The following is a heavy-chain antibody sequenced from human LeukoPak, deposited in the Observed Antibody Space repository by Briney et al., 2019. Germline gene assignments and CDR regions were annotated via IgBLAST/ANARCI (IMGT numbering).Heavy chain of an antibody. CDR2: ISSSAAYI. CDR3: ARDASVYNTFDY. J-gene: IGHJ4*02. V-gene: IGHV3-21*01. Sequence: GGSLRLSCAASGFSFSSYSLNWVRQAPGKGLEWVSSISSSAAYIFYADSLKGRFTISRDNAKNSLYLQMNSLRAEDTAVYFCARDASVYNTFDYWGQGTLVTVSS. D-gene: IGHD5/OR15-5a*01. CDR1: GFSFSSYS.